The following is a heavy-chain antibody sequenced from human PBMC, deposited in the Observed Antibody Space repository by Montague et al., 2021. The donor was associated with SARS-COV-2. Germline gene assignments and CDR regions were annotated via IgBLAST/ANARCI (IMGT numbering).Heavy chain of an antibody. CDR2: IWYDGSNK. CDR3: ARDPSCCSRYGEFGY. V-gene: IGHV3-33*01. CDR1: GFTFSSYG. D-gene: IGHD3-10*01. J-gene: IGHJ4*02. Sequence: SLRLSCAASGFTFSSYGMHWVRQAPGKGLEWVAVIWYDGSNKYYADSVKGRFTISRDNSKNTLYLQMNSLRAEDTAVYYCARDPSCCSRYGEFGYWGQGTLVTVSS.